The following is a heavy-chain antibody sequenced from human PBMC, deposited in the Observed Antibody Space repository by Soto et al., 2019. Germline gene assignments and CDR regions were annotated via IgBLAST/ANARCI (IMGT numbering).Heavy chain of an antibody. CDR3: ARGVLRWTGYYFDY. V-gene: IGHV3-33*01. CDR1: GFTFSSYG. J-gene: IGHJ4*02. D-gene: IGHD4-17*01. CDR2: IWYDGSNK. Sequence: QVQLVESGGGVVQPGRSLRLSCAASGFTFSSYGMHWVRQAPGKGLEWVAVIWYDGSNKYYADSVKGRFTISRDNSKNTRYLQMNSLRAEDTAVYYCARGVLRWTGYYFDYWGQGTLVTVSS.